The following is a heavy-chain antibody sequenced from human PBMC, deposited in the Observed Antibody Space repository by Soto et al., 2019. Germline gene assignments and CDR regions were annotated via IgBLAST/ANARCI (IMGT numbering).Heavy chain of an antibody. D-gene: IGHD3-3*01. J-gene: IGHJ3*02. CDR2: IRSKAYGGRT. CDR3: TSAGEALLPLNNYDFWSSYPPAAFDI. V-gene: IGHV3-49*03. Sequence: EVQLVESGGGLVQPGRSLRLSCTASGFTFGAYAMSWFRQAPGKGLELVVFIRSKAYGGRTEYAASVKGRCTLSRDDSHSIAYLQMNSLKADETAVYYCTSAGEALLPLNNYDFWSSYPPAAFDIWGQGTMLTASS. CDR1: GFTFGAYA.